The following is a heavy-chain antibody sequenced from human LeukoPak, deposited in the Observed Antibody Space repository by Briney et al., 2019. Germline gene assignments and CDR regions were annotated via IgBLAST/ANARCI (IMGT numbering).Heavy chain of an antibody. CDR3: ARANFLDYVGMDV. CDR2: ISSSSSTI. J-gene: IGHJ6*02. D-gene: IGHD2/OR15-2a*01. V-gene: IGHV3-48*04. Sequence: PGGSLRLSCAASGFTFSSYSMNWVRQAPGKGLEWVSYISSSSSTIYYADSVKGRFTISRDNAKNSLYLQMNSLRAEDTAVYYCARANFLDYVGMDVWGQGTTVTVSS. CDR1: GFTFSSYS.